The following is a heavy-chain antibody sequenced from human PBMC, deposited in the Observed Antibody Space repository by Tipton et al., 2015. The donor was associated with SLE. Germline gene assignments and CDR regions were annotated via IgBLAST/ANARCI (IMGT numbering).Heavy chain of an antibody. V-gene: IGHV3-48*03. D-gene: IGHD3-10*01. CDR1: GFTFSSYE. J-gene: IGHJ2*01. CDR3: ARDYGSGSSYWYFDL. Sequence: GSLRLSCAASGFTFSSYEMNWVRQAPGKGLEWVSYISSSGSTIYYADSVKGRSTISRDNAKNSLYLQMNSLRAEDTAVYYCARDYGSGSSYWYFDLWGRGTLVTVSS. CDR2: ISSSGSTI.